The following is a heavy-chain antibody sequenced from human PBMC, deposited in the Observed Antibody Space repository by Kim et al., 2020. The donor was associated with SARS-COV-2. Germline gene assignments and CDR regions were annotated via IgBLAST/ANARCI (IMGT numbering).Heavy chain of an antibody. CDR3: ARVGDGPSGCYYCDY. Sequence: GGSLRLSCAASGFSFGDYYMSWIRQTPGKGLEWLSYISNSIDYTKYADSVKGRFTISRDNVKNSLYLQMNSLRAEDTAVYYCARVGDGPSGCYYCDYWGQETLVTVSS. D-gene: IGHD1-26*01. J-gene: IGHJ4*02. CDR1: GFSFGDYY. CDR2: ISNSIDYT. V-gene: IGHV3-11*05.